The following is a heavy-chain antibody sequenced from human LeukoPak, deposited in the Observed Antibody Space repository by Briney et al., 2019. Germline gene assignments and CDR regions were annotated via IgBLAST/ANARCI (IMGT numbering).Heavy chain of an antibody. CDR3: ARDRGSGSYYDGISAPGYYYYMDV. Sequence: GGSLRLSCAASGFTFDDYGMSWVRQAPGKGLEWVSGINWNGGSTGYADSVKGRFTISRDNAKNSLYLQMNSLRAEDTALFYCARDRGSGSYYDGISAPGYYYYMDVWGKGTTVTVSS. V-gene: IGHV3-20*04. CDR1: GFTFDDYG. D-gene: IGHD1-26*01. J-gene: IGHJ6*03. CDR2: INWNGGST.